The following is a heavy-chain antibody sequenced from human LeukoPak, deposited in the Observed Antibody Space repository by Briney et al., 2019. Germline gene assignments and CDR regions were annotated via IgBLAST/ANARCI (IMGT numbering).Heavy chain of an antibody. J-gene: IGHJ4*02. V-gene: IGHV3-21*01. CDR3: AKDPTMTTIDY. CDR2: ISSSSSYI. D-gene: IGHD4-17*01. Sequence: GGSLRLSCAASGFTFSSYSMNWVRQAPGKGLEWVSSISSSSSYIYYADSAKGRFTISRDNSKNTLYLQMNSLRAEDTAVYYCAKDPTMTTIDYWGQGTLVTVSS. CDR1: GFTFSSYS.